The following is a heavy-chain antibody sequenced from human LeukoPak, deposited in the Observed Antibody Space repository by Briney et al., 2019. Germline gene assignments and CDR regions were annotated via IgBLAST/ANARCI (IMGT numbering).Heavy chain of an antibody. CDR1: GDFISGAS. CDR3: ARRVTSYAVRPNMYVYMDV. CDR2: LQYSRTT. D-gene: IGHD2-8*01. V-gene: IGHV4-59*08. J-gene: IGHJ6*04. Sequence: SETLSLTCTISGDFISGASWNWIRQSPEKGLEWFGLLQYSRTTNYNPSLASRVTISMDTSKTHLSLKLTSVTAADTAVYYCARRVTSYAVRPNMYVYMDVWGKGTTVSVSS.